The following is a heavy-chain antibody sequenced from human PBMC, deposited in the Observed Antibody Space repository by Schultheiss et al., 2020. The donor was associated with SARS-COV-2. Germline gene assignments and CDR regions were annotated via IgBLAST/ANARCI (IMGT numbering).Heavy chain of an antibody. V-gene: IGHV1-2*02. J-gene: IGHJ6*02. D-gene: IGHD2-2*01. Sequence: ASVKVSCKSSGGTSINYAITWVRQAPGQGLEWMGWINPNSGGTNYAQKFQGRVTMTRDTSISTAYMELSRLRSDDTAVYYCARDTIVVVPAAIYYYGMDVWGQGTTVTVSS. CDR1: GGTSINYA. CDR3: ARDTIVVVPAAIYYYGMDV. CDR2: INPNSGGT.